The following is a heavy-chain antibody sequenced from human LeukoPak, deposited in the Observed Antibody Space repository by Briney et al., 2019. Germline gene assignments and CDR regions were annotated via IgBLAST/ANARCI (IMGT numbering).Heavy chain of an antibody. Sequence: PGRSLRLSCAASGFTFSSYGMHWVRQAPGKGLEWVAVISYDGNNKDYADSVKGRSTISRDNSKNTLYLQMHSLRAEDTAVYYCAKEKAFGELFRFDPWGQGTLVTVSS. V-gene: IGHV3-30*18. CDR3: AKEKAFGELFRFDP. CDR1: GFTFSSYG. CDR2: ISYDGNNK. D-gene: IGHD3-10*01. J-gene: IGHJ5*02.